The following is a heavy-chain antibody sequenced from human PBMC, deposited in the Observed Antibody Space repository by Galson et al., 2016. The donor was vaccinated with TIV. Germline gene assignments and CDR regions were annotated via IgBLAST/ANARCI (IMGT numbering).Heavy chain of an antibody. V-gene: IGHV1-69*01. J-gene: IGHJ3*02. CDR3: ARDRLWELLPPAAFDI. Sequence: CKASGGTFSTYVFNWVRLAPGQGLEWMGGIIPLFGTINYAQKFQGRVTITADESSTTVYMELNSLRSGDTALYYCARDRLWELLPPAAFDIWGQGTKVIVSS. CDR2: IIPLFGTI. CDR1: GGTFSTYV. D-gene: IGHD1-26*01.